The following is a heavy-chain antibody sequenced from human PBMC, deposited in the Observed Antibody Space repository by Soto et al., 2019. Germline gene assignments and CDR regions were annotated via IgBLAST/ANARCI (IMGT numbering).Heavy chain of an antibody. CDR2: ISYDGGNK. CDR3: AKVKVSGSGSNAFDV. D-gene: IGHD3-10*01. J-gene: IGHJ3*01. Sequence: GGSLRLSCAASGFTFSTYAMHWVRQAPGKGLEWVAVISYDGGNKYYADSVKGRFTISRDNSKNMLYLQINSLRPEDTAVYYCAKVKVSGSGSNAFDVWGQGTMVTVSS. V-gene: IGHV3-30*18. CDR1: GFTFSTYA.